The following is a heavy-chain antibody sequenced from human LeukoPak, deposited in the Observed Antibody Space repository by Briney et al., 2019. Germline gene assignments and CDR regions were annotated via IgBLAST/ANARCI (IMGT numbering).Heavy chain of an antibody. CDR1: GFTVSSNY. V-gene: IGHV3-74*01. D-gene: IGHD3-22*01. CDR2: INSDGSST. Sequence: GGSLRLSCAASGFTVSSNYMSWVRQAPGKGLVWVSRINSDGSSTSYADSVKGRFTISRDNAKNTLYLQMNSLRAEDRAVYYCARGPNYYDSSGYYLGETTTDYWGQGTLVTVSS. CDR3: ARGPNYYDSSGYYLGETTTDY. J-gene: IGHJ4*02.